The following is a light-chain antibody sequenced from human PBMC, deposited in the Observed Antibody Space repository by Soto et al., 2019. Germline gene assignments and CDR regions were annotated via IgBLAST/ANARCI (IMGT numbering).Light chain of an antibody. CDR3: QQYASSPQT. CDR1: QSVSSSF. J-gene: IGKJ1*01. CDR2: GAS. Sequence: EIVLTQSPGTLSLSPGERATLSCRASQSVSSSFLAWYQQKPGQAPRLLIYGASSRATGIPERFSGSGSGTDFTLTISRLEPEDFAVYFCQQYASSPQTFGLGTKVEIK. V-gene: IGKV3-20*01.